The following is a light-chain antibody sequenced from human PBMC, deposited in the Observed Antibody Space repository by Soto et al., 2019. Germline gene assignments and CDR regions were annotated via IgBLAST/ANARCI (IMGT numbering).Light chain of an antibody. V-gene: IGKV1-5*03. Sequence: IQMTQSPSTLSASVGDRVTITCQASQTISNWLAWYQQKPGKAPKLLIYKSSTLESGVPSMFSGSGSGTEFTLTISIMQPEEFATNYCQQYNSYSPTFGQGTKVEIK. CDR2: KSS. J-gene: IGKJ1*01. CDR1: QTISNW. CDR3: QQYNSYSPT.